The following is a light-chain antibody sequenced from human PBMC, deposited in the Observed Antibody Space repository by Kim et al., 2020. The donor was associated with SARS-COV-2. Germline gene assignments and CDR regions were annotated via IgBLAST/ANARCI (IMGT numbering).Light chain of an antibody. J-gene: IGKJ1*01. V-gene: IGKV3-20*01. CDR2: GAS. CDR1: QSVSSSF. CDR3: LQYGSSPRT. Sequence: PGERATLAGRASQSVSSSFLAWYQPNPGQAPRLLIYGASNRATGIPDRFSGSGSGTDFTLTISRLEPEDFAVYYCLQYGSSPRTFGQGTKVDIK.